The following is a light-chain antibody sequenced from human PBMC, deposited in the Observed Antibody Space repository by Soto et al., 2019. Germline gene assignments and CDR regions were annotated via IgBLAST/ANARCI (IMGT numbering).Light chain of an antibody. CDR1: QGMSNY. J-gene: IGKJ1*01. Sequence: DIQMTQSPSSLSASVGDRVTITCRASQGMSNYLAWCQQKPGKVPKLLIYGASTLQSGVPSRFSGSGSGTDFTLTISSLQPEDVATYYCQKYNGAPRAFGQGTKAEIK. CDR3: QKYNGAPRA. V-gene: IGKV1-27*01. CDR2: GAS.